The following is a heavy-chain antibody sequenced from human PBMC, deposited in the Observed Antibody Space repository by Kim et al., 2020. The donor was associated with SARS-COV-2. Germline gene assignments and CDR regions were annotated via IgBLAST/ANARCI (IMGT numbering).Heavy chain of an antibody. V-gene: IGHV1-69*13. Sequence: SVKVSCKASGGTFSSYAISWVRQAPGQGLEWMGGIIPIFGTANYAQKFQGRVTITADESTSTAYMELSSLRSEDTAVYYCAGKKIEKKLLWFGELSWFDPWGQGTLVTVSS. D-gene: IGHD3-10*01. CDR3: AGKKIEKKLLWFGELSWFDP. CDR2: IIPIFGTA. CDR1: GGTFSSYA. J-gene: IGHJ5*02.